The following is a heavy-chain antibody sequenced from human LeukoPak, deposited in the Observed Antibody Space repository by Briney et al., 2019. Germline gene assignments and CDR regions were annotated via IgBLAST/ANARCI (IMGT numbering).Heavy chain of an antibody. CDR1: GFTFSSYA. D-gene: IGHD6-13*01. CDR2: MSSSSSYI. Sequence: PGGSLRLSCAASGFTFSSYAMSWVRQAPGKGLEWASSMSSSSSYIYYADSAKGRFTISRDNAKNSLYLQMNSLRAEDTAVYYWARGQWGQQVARWGYYFDYWGQGTLVTVSS. CDR3: ARGQWGQQVARWGYYFDY. J-gene: IGHJ4*02. V-gene: IGHV3-21*01.